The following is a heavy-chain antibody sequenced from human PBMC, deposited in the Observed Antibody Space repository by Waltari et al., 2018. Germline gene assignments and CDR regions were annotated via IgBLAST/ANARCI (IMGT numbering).Heavy chain of an antibody. J-gene: IGHJ4*02. CDR1: VFRGNACG. D-gene: IGHD3-16*01. CDR2: IKSDGSEK. V-gene: IGHV3-7*03. CDR3: ARGSAYYVRFWDY. Sequence: EVHLEESGGCLGEPGGPLGLWGACCVFRGNACGMTWIRQAPGKGLEWLANIKSDGSEKYYGDTVKGGITISRDNAKNSVFLQMDNLGADDTAVYYCARGSAYYVRFWDYWGLGTLVTVSS.